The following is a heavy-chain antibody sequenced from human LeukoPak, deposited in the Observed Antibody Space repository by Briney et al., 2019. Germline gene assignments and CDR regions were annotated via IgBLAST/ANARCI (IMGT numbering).Heavy chain of an antibody. J-gene: IGHJ4*02. Sequence: GGSLRLSCAASGFTFTTYSIHWIRQAPGKGLEWVAFIRYDGSHEYYADSVKGRFTISRDNSKDTVYLLMNSLRAEDTALYYCARDFSWSLDYWGQGTLVTVSS. V-gene: IGHV3-30*02. CDR1: GFTFTTYS. CDR2: IRYDGSHE. CDR3: ARDFSWSLDY.